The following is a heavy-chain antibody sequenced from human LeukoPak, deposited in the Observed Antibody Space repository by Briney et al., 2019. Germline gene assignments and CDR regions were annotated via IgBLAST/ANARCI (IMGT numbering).Heavy chain of an antibody. CDR1: GYTFTSYY. V-gene: IGHV1-46*01. CDR3: ARDGPDYGDYAAFDI. D-gene: IGHD4-17*01. J-gene: IGHJ3*02. Sequence: ASVKVSCKASGYTFTSYYMHWVRQAPGQGLEWMGIINPSGGSTSYAQKFQGRVTMTRDTSTSTVYMELSSLGSEDTAVYYCARDGPDYGDYAAFDIWGQGTMVTVSS. CDR2: INPSGGST.